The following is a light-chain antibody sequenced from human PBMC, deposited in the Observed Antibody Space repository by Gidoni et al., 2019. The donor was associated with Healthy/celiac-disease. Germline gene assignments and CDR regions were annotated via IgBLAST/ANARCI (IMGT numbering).Light chain of an antibody. CDR3: QQYGSSPRT. V-gene: IGKV3-20*01. J-gene: IGKJ4*01. Sequence: VLTQSPGTLSLSPGERATLSCRASQSVSSSYLAWYQQKPGQAPRLLIYGASSRATGIPDRFSGSGSGTDFTLTISRLEPEDFAVYYCQQYGSSPRTFGGGTKVEIK. CDR1: QSVSSSY. CDR2: GAS.